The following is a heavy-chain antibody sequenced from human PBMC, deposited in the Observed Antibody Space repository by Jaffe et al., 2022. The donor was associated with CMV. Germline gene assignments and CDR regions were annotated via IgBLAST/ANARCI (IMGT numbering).Heavy chain of an antibody. D-gene: IGHD4-17*01. CDR1: GFTFSSYG. J-gene: IGHJ4*02. V-gene: IGHV3-33*08. CDR2: IWYDGSNK. Sequence: QVQLVESGGGVVQPGRSLRLSCAASGFTFSSYGMHWVRQAPGKGLEWVAVIWYDGSNKYYADSVKGRFTISRDNSKNTLYLQMNSLRAEDTAVYYCARDALLKAWTTGGDYGIFDYWGQGTLVTVSS. CDR3: ARDALLKAWTTGGDYGIFDY.